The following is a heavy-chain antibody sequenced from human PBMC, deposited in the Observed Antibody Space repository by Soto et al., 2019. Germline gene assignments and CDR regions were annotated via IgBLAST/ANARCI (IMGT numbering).Heavy chain of an antibody. V-gene: IGHV3-23*01. Sequence: PGGSLRLSCAASGFTFSSYAMSWVRQAPGKGLEWVSAISGSGGSTSYADSVKGRFTISRDNAKNTLYLQMNSLRAEDTAVYYCARDHIGHYFDYWGQGTLVTVSS. CDR2: ISGSGGST. J-gene: IGHJ4*02. CDR3: ARDHIGHYFDY. CDR1: GFTFSSYA.